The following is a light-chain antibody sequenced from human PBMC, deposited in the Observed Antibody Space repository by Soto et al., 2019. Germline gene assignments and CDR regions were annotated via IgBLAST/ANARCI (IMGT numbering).Light chain of an antibody. CDR2: EVS. J-gene: IGLJ1*01. Sequence: QSVLTQPASVSGSPGQSITISCTGTSSDVGNYKYVSWYQQHPGKAPKLMIYEVSNRPSGVSNRFSGSKSGNTASLTISGLQAEDEIDYYCFSYTSSSNSYVSVHGKKVTVL. CDR1: SSDVGNYKY. CDR3: FSYTSSSNSYV. V-gene: IGLV2-14*01.